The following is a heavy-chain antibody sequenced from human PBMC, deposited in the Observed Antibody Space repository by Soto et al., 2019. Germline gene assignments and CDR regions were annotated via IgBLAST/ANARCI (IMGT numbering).Heavy chain of an antibody. J-gene: IGHJ4*01. CDR1: GFTFSSYA. Sequence: GALRLSCSASGFTFSSYAMHWVRQAPGKGLEYVSSISTNGGSTHYADSVKGRFTISRDNSKNTQYLQMSSLRADDTAVYYCVKGEYYYDSSGYYPFDYWGHGT. D-gene: IGHD3-22*01. V-gene: IGHV3-64D*06. CDR2: ISTNGGST. CDR3: VKGEYYYDSSGYYPFDY.